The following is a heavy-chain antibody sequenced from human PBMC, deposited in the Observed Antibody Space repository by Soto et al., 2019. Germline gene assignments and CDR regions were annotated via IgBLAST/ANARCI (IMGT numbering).Heavy chain of an antibody. CDR2: ISGSVGST. D-gene: IGHD6-13*01. J-gene: IGHJ4*02. CDR3: AKGVGSSWYYFDY. V-gene: IGHV3-23*01. Sequence: SLRLSCAASGFTFSGSAMNWVRQAPGKGLEWVSSISGSVGSTYYADSVKGRFTISRDTSKNTLYLQMNSLRAEDTAVYYRAKGVGSSWYYFDYWGQGTLVTVSS. CDR1: GFTFSGSA.